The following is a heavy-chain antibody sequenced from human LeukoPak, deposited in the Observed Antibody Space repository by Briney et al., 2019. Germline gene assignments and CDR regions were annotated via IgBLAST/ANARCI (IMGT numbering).Heavy chain of an antibody. CDR1: GFTFSGSA. J-gene: IGHJ4*02. V-gene: IGHV3-73*01. CDR3: TRKLDSGLFDY. CDR2: IRSKANSYAT. Sequence: GGSLRLSCAASGFTFSGSAMHWVRQASGKGLEWVGRIRSKANSYATAYAASVKGRFTISRDDSKNTAYLQMNSLKTEDTAVYYCTRKLDSGLFDYWGQGTLVTVSS. D-gene: IGHD1-26*01.